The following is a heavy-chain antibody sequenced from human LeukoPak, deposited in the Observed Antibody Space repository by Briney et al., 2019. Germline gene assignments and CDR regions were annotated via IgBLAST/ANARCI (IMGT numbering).Heavy chain of an antibody. V-gene: IGHV3-30*03. CDR2: ISYDGSNK. J-gene: IGHJ4*02. D-gene: IGHD2-15*01. CDR3: ARAAYCSGGSCYSYFDY. Sequence: GGSLRLSCAASGFTFSSYGMHWVRQAPGKGLEWVAVISYDGSNKYYADSVKGRFTISRDNSKNTLYLQMNSLRSDDTAVYYCARAAYCSGGSCYSYFDYWGQGTLVTVSS. CDR1: GFTFSSYG.